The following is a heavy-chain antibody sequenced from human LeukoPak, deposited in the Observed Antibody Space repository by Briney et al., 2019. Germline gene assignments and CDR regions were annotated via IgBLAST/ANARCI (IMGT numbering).Heavy chain of an antibody. J-gene: IGHJ3*02. D-gene: IGHD6-25*01. CDR1: GVSFSDYY. V-gene: IGHV4-34*01. CDR2: INHRGRT. CDR3: ARKGARSRLGGFKHDTYDI. Sequence: SETLSLTCAVYGVSFSDYYWTWIRQPPGKGLEWIGEINHRGRTNYNSSLKSRVTTSVDASKNQFSLKLSSVTAADTAVYYCARKGARSRLGGFKHDTYDIWGQGTMVTVSS.